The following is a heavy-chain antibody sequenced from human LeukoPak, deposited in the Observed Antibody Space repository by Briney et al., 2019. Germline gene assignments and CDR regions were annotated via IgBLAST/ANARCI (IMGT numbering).Heavy chain of an antibody. D-gene: IGHD2-21*01. CDR2: INPNSGGT. Sequence: ASVKVSCKASGYTFTGYYMHWVRQAPGRGLEWMGWINPNSGGTNYAQKFQGRVTMTRDTSISTAYMELSRLRSDDTAVYYCARDDVVIGSHYDYWGQGTLVTVFS. CDR3: ARDDVVIGSHYDY. V-gene: IGHV1-2*02. CDR1: GYTFTGYY. J-gene: IGHJ4*02.